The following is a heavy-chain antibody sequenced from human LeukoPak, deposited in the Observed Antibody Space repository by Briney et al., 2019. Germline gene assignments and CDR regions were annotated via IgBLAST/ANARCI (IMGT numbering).Heavy chain of an antibody. J-gene: IGHJ6*02. V-gene: IGHV4-59*01. Sequence: SETLSLTCAVSGGSISSYYWSWIRQPPGKGLEWIGYIYYSGSTNYNPSLKSRVTISVDTSKNQFSLKLSSVTAADTAVYYCARDNWNYGSSMDVWGQGTTVTVSS. D-gene: IGHD1-7*01. CDR1: GGSISSYY. CDR2: IYYSGST. CDR3: ARDNWNYGSSMDV.